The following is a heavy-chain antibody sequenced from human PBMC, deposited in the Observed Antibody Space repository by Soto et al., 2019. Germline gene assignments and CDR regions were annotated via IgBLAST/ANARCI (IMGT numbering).Heavy chain of an antibody. Sequence: SETLSLTCTVSGGSVSSGSYYWSWIRQPPGKGLEWIGYIYYSGSTNYNPSLKSRVTISVDTSKNQFSLKLSSVTAADTAVYYCARGVVVPAAIGNWFDPWGQGTLVTVSS. CDR2: IYYSGST. CDR1: GGSVSSGSYY. CDR3: ARGVVVPAAIGNWFDP. V-gene: IGHV4-61*01. J-gene: IGHJ5*02. D-gene: IGHD2-2*02.